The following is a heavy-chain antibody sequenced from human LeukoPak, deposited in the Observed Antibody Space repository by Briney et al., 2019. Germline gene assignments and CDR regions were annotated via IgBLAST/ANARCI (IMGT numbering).Heavy chain of an antibody. CDR2: ISGSGGST. D-gene: IGHD3-10*01. V-gene: IGHV3-23*01. CDR1: GFTFSSYA. CDR3: AKGDVLLWFGELLYPLDY. J-gene: IGHJ4*02. Sequence: GASLRLSCAASGFTFSSYAMGWVRQATGKGLEWVSAISGSGGSTYYADSVKGRFTSSRDNSKNTLYLQMNSLRAEDTAVYYCAKGDVLLWFGELLYPLDYWGQGTLVTVSS.